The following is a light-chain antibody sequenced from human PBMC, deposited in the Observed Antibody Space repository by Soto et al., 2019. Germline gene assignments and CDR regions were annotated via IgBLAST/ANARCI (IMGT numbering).Light chain of an antibody. V-gene: IGLV2-14*03. CDR2: DVS. CDR3: SSYTTSNTRQIV. J-gene: IGLJ1*01. Sequence: HSALTQPASVSGSPGQSITISCTGTSSDVGGYSYVSWYQHHPGKAPKLMIFDVSNRPSGVSNRFSGSKSGNTASLTISGLQPEDEADYYCSSYTTSNTRQIVFGTGTKVTVL. CDR1: SSDVGGYSY.